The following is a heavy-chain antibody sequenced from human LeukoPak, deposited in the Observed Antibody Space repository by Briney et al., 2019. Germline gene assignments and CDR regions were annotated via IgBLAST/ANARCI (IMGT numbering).Heavy chain of an antibody. CDR2: VNHRGGL. CDR3: EGGVLVTVMEYWYFDL. D-gene: IGHD2-21*02. J-gene: IGHJ2*01. CDR1: GGSLRLYY. V-gene: IGHV4-34*01. Sequence: PSETLSLTCAVYGGSLRLYYWAWMRQSPGKGLEWIGEVNHRGGLNYNPSLKSRVTISVDTSKNQLSLKLRSVTAADTATYFCEGGVLVTVMEYWYFDLWGRGTVVTVSS.